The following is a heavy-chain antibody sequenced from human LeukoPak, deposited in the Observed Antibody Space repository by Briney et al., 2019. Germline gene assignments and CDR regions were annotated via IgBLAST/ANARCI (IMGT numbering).Heavy chain of an antibody. J-gene: IGHJ4*02. Sequence: SGPTLVIPTHTLTLTCTFSGFSLSTSGMCVSWIRQPPGKALEWLARIDWDDDKYFRTSLKTRLTISKDTSKNQVVLTMTNMDPVDTATYYCARIAYSGCYFDYWGQGTLVTVSS. D-gene: IGHD1-26*01. CDR1: GFSLSTSGMC. CDR3: ARIAYSGCYFDY. V-gene: IGHV2-70*11. CDR2: IDWDDDK.